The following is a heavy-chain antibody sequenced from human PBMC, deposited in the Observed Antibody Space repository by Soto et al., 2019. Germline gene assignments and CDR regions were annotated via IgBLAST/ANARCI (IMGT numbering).Heavy chain of an antibody. CDR1: GYSFTTYW. J-gene: IGHJ3*02. CDR3: ARARVSTPRLEDPFDI. Sequence: VASVKSSGNGSGYSFTTYWLAWVRQVPGKGLEYMGIIYPGDSDARYSPSFQGQVTLSADKSISTAYLQWPSLKASDTAIYYCARARVSTPRLEDPFDIWGQGTMVTVSS. D-gene: IGHD5-12*01. V-gene: IGHV5-51*01. CDR2: IYPGDSDA.